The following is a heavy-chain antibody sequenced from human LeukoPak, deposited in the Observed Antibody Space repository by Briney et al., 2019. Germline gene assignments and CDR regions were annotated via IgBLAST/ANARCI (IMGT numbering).Heavy chain of an antibody. V-gene: IGHV3-23*01. CDR1: GFTFSSYA. J-gene: IGHJ6*03. CDR2: ISGSGGST. Sequence: PGGSLRLSCAASGFTFSSYAMSWVRQAPGKRLGWVSAISGSGGSTYYADSVKGRFTISRDNSKNTLYLQMNSLRAEDTAVYYCARLDDIYPYYYYYMDVWGKGTTVTISS. D-gene: IGHD3-9*01. CDR3: ARLDDIYPYYYYYMDV.